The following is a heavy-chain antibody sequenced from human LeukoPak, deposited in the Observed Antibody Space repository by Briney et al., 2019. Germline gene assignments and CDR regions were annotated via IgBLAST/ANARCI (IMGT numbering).Heavy chain of an antibody. J-gene: IGHJ4*02. CDR1: GFTFSSYS. Sequence: GGSLRLSCAASGFTFSSYSMNWVRQAPGKGLEWVSSISSSSSYIYYADSVKGRFTISRDNAKNSLYLQMNSLRSEETAVYYCARDHDYGGKYPPVYWGQGTLVTVSS. CDR3: ARDHDYGGKYPPVY. V-gene: IGHV3-21*01. CDR2: ISSSSSYI. D-gene: IGHD4/OR15-4a*01.